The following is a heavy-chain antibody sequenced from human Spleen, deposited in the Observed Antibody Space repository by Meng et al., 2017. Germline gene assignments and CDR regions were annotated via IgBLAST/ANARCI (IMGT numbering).Heavy chain of an antibody. V-gene: IGHV3-74*01. J-gene: IGHJ4*02. CDR2: MNEDGTTI. Sequence: EHLVESGGGVVQPGGSLRLSCAASGFTVSSFWMHWVRQPPGKGLVWVSRMNEDGTTINYADSVQGRFTISRDSARNTLYLQMNTLRVEDTAIYYCVRDFGGNSDYWGQGTLVTVSS. CDR3: VRDFGGNSDY. CDR1: GFTVSSFW. D-gene: IGHD2-21*01.